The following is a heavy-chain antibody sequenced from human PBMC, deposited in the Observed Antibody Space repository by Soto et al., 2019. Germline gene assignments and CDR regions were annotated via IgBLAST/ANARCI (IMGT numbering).Heavy chain of an antibody. J-gene: IGHJ3*02. CDR1: GFTVSSKY. Sequence: GSLRLSCAASGFTVSSKYMTWVRQAPGKGLEWVSLIQSGGTTYYADSVKGRFTISRDTSENTLHLQMDSLRVEDTAVYYCARDKAFDIWGQGTMVTVSS. CDR2: IQSGGTT. V-gene: IGHV3-66*01. CDR3: ARDKAFDI.